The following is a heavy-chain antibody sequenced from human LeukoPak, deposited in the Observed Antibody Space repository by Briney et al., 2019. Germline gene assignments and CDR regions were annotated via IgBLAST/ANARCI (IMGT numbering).Heavy chain of an antibody. CDR2: INWNGAWT. Sequence: GGSLRLSCAASGFKFDDYGMSWVRQAPGKGLEWVCDINWNGAWTGYADSVKGRFTISRDNAKNSLYLQMNSLRAEDTALYYCAGYYYDSSRGFDLWGQEPWSPSPQ. J-gene: IGHJ5*02. V-gene: IGHV3-20*04. CDR1: GFKFDDYG. D-gene: IGHD3-22*01. CDR3: AGYYYDSSRGFDL.